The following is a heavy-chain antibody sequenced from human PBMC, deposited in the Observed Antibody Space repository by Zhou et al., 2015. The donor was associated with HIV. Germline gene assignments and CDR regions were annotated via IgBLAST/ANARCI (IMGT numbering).Heavy chain of an antibody. J-gene: IGHJ6*02. D-gene: IGHD2/OR15-2a*01. CDR1: RDTFNNYP. V-gene: IGHV1-69*01. CDR3: AGRDRTAYRAYTFYALNV. Sequence: QVQLVQSGAEVKKPGSSVKVSCTGPRDTFNNYPISWVRQAPGQGLEWMGGIIPSFDTKNYAQKFLGRLTITADESTSTSYMELSGLRSEDTAIYFCAGRDRTAYRAYTFYALNVWGQGTPVIVS. CDR2: IIPSFDTK.